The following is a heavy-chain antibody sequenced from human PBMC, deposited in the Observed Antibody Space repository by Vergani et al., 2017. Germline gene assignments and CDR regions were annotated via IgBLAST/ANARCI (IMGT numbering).Heavy chain of an antibody. J-gene: IGHJ4*02. CDR1: GGSFSGYY. CDR3: ARIGYSGYEIDY. D-gene: IGHD5-12*01. Sequence: QVQLQQWGAGLLKPSETLSLPCAVYGGSFSGYYWSWIRQPPGKGLEWIGEINHSGSTNYNPSLKSRVTISVDTSKNQFSLKLSSVTAADTAVYYCARIGYSGYEIDYWGQGTLVTVSS. V-gene: IGHV4-34*01. CDR2: INHSGST.